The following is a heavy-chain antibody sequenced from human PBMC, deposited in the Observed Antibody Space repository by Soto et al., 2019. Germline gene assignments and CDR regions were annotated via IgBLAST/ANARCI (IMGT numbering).Heavy chain of an antibody. CDR3: ARDSDERSPFDY. V-gene: IGHV3-48*04. Sequence: PGGSLRLSCAASGFTFSSYSMNWVRQAQGKGLEWVSYISSSSTIYYADSVKGRFTISRDNAKNSLYLQMNSLRAEDTAVYYCARDSDERSPFDYWGQGTLVTVSS. CDR2: ISSSSTI. J-gene: IGHJ4*02. CDR1: GFTFSSYS.